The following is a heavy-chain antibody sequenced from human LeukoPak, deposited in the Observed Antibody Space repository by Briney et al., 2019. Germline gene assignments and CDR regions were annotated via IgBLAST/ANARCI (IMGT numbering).Heavy chain of an antibody. CDR2: IYYSGST. J-gene: IGHJ3*02. D-gene: IGHD3-22*01. V-gene: IGHV4-59*12. Sequence: SETLSLTCTVSGGSISSYYWSWIRQPPGKGLEWIGYIYYSGSTNYNPSLKSRVTISVDKSKNQFSLKLSSVTAADTAVYYCARRQNYYDSSGYYGNAFDIWGKGTMVTVSS. CDR1: GGSISSYY. CDR3: ARRQNYYDSSGYYGNAFDI.